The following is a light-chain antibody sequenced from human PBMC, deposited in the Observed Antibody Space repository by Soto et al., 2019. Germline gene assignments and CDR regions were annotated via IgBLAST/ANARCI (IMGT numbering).Light chain of an antibody. CDR1: SSDVGGYTY. CDR3: SSHAGGTGV. J-gene: IGLJ3*02. CDR2: EVS. Sequence: QSVLTQPPSASGSPGQSVTISCTGISSDVGGYTYVSWYQQHPGKAPKLMIYEVSKRPSGVPDRFSGSKSGNTASLTVSGLQAEDEADYYCSSHAGGTGVFGGGTKLTVL. V-gene: IGLV2-8*01.